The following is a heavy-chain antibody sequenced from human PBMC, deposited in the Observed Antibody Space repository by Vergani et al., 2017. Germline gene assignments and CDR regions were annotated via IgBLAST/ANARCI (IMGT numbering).Heavy chain of an antibody. CDR2: INPSGGST. D-gene: IGHD5-24*01. Sequence: QVQLVQSGAEVKKPGSSVKVSCKASGGTFSSYAISWVRQAPGQGLEWMGIINPSGGSTSYAQKFQGRVTMTRDTSTSTVYMELSSLRSEDTAVYYCARDTFGGDGYNYEWNPDYYFDYWGQGTLVTVSS. J-gene: IGHJ4*02. CDR1: GGTFSSYA. CDR3: ARDTFGGDGYNYEWNPDYYFDY. V-gene: IGHV1-46*01.